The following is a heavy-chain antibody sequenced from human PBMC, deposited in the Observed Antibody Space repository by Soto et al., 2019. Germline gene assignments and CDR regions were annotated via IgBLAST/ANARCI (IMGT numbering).Heavy chain of an antibody. CDR3: ARDQRADRPGIYYYGMDV. CDR1: GGTFSSYA. J-gene: IGHJ6*02. Sequence: QVQLVQSGAEVKKPGSSVKVSCKASGGTFSSYAISWVRQAPGQGLEWMGGIIPIFGTANYAQKFQGRVTITADESTSTAYMELSSLRSEDTAVYYCARDQRADRPGIYYYGMDVWGQGTTVTVSS. CDR2: IIPIFGTA. D-gene: IGHD6-6*01. V-gene: IGHV1-69*01.